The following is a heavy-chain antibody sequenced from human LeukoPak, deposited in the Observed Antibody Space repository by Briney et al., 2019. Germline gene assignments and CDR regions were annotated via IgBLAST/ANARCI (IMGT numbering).Heavy chain of an antibody. D-gene: IGHD6-19*01. V-gene: IGHV4-34*01. J-gene: IGHJ6*03. CDR2: INHGGTT. CDR3: ARGEGTLAGRRWPYSFYYYVDV. CDR1: GGSFSDYY. Sequence: PSETLSLTRVVYGGSFSDYYWTWVRQPPGKGLEWIGEINHGGTTKYNPSLKSRVTISIHTSNNQFSLKLNSVTAADTAVYYCARGEGTLAGRRWPYSFYYYVDVWGKGTTVTVSS.